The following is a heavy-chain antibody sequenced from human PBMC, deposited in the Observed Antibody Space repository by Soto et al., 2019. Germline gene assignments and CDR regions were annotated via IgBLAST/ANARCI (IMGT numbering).Heavy chain of an antibody. J-gene: IGHJ6*03. D-gene: IGHD2-15*01. CDR2: ISGSGGST. CDR1: GFTFSSYA. CDR3: AKDGCSGGSCYSPAHYYYYYMDV. Sequence: GSLRLSCAASGFTFSSYAMSWVHQAPGKVLEWVPAISGSGGSTYYADSVKGRFTISRDNSKNTLYLQMNSLRAEDTAVYYCAKDGCSGGSCYSPAHYYYYYMDVWGKGTTVTVSS. V-gene: IGHV3-23*01.